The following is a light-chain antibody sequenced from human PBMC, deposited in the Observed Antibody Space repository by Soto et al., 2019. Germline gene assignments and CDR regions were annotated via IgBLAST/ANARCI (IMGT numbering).Light chain of an antibody. V-gene: IGLV1-40*01. CDR3: QSYDNSLSGYV. CDR1: SSNIGAAYD. J-gene: IGLJ1*01. CDR2: GNS. Sequence: QAVVTQPPSVSGAPGQRVTISCTGSSSNIGAAYDVHWYQQIPGKAPKLLIYGNSNRPSGVPDRVSASKSGTSASLAITGLQADDEADYYCQSYDNSLSGYVFGTGTKLTVL.